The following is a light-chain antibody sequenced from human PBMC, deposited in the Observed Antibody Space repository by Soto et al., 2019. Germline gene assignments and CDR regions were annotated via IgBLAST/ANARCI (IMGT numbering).Light chain of an antibody. V-gene: IGKV1-5*03. Sequence: DVQMSQSPSTVSGTVGDRVTITCRASQTISSWLAWYQQKPGKAPKLLIYKASTLKSGVPSRFSGSGSGTEFTLTISSLQPDDFATYYCQHYNSYSEAFGQ. CDR2: KAS. J-gene: IGKJ1*01. CDR3: QHYNSYSEA. CDR1: QTISSW.